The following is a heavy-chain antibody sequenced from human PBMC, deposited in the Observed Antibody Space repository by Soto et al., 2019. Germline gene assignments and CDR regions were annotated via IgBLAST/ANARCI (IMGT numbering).Heavy chain of an antibody. Sequence: QVQVVQSGAEEKKPGASVKVSCKASGYTFTSYAIHWVRQAPGQRLEWMGWINAGNGNTKYSQKFQGRVTITRDTSASTAYMELSSLRSEDTAVYCCARGITLPTPLDYWGQGTLVTVSS. V-gene: IGHV1-3*05. J-gene: IGHJ4*02. CDR2: INAGNGNT. CDR1: GYTFTSYA. CDR3: ARGITLPTPLDY. D-gene: IGHD1-20*01.